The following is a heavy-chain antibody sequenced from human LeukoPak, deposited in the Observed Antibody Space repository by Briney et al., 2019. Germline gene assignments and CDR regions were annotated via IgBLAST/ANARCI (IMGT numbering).Heavy chain of an antibody. Sequence: SETLSLTCTVSGESISSYYWSWIRQPPGKGLEWIGYIYYSGSTNYNPSLKSRVTISVDTSKNQFSLKLSSVTAADTAVYYCARDSAREIRSDAFDIWGQGTMVTVSS. J-gene: IGHJ3*02. V-gene: IGHV4-59*01. CDR2: IYYSGST. CDR3: ARDSAREIRSDAFDI. CDR1: GESISSYY. D-gene: IGHD1-26*01.